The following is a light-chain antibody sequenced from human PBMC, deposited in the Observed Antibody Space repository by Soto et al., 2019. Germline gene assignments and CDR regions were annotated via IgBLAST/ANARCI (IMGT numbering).Light chain of an antibody. J-gene: IGLJ1*01. Sequence: QSALTQPASVSESPGQSITISCTGTSTDVGSYKIVSWYQHHPGKAPKLMIYEGSKRPSGVSDRFSGSKSGNTASLTISGLQADDEADYYCCSYAGSTNVFGTGTKLTVL. CDR3: CSYAGSTNV. CDR2: EGS. V-gene: IGLV2-23*03. CDR1: STDVGSYKI.